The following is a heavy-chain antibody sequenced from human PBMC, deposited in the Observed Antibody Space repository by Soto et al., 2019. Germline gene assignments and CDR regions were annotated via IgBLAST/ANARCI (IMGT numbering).Heavy chain of an antibody. V-gene: IGHV3-23*01. J-gene: IGHJ4*02. Sequence: GGSLRLSCAASGFTFSSYAMSWVRQAPGKGLEWVSAISGSGGSTYYADSVKGRFTISRDNSKNSLYLQMNSLRAEDTAVYYCARDNPDIDNWNDVGIFWGQGTLVTVSS. CDR3: ARDNPDIDNWNDVGIF. D-gene: IGHD1-1*01. CDR2: ISGSGGST. CDR1: GFTFSSYA.